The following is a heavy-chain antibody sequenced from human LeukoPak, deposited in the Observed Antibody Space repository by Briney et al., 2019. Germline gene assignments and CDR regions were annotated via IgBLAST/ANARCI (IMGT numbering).Heavy chain of an antibody. CDR3: AKGSGSYWYYFDY. CDR2: FSGSGGST. V-gene: IGHV3-23*01. Sequence: GGSLRLSCAASGFTFSRFAMSRVRQAPGKGLEWVSGFSGSGGSTYYADSVKGRFTISRDNAKNSLYLQMNSLRAEDTAVYYCAKGSGSYWYYFDYWGQGTLVTVSS. CDR1: GFTFSRFA. D-gene: IGHD3-10*01. J-gene: IGHJ4*02.